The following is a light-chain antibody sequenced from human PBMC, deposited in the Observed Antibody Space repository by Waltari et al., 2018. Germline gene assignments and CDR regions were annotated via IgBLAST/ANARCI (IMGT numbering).Light chain of an antibody. CDR3: CSYAGTYVV. CDR2: DVS. V-gene: IGLV2-11*01. Sequence: QSALTQPRSVSGSPGQSVTISCTGTSSDVGGYNYVSWFQQHPGKAPKVMIYDVSKRPSRVPDRFSGSKSGNTASLTISGLQAEDEADYYCCSYAGTYVVFGGGTMLTVL. J-gene: IGLJ2*01. CDR1: SSDVGGYNY.